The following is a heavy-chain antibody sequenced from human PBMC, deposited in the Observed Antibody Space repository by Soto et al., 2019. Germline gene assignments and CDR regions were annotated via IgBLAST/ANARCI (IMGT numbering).Heavy chain of an antibody. CDR3: AKDVCSTTSCYFDH. J-gene: IGHJ4*02. CDR1: GFTFSSYA. CDR2: ISGGGGST. Sequence: GGSLRLSCAASGFTFSSYAMSWVRQAPGKGPEWVSAISGGGGSTYHADSVKGRFTISRDNSKNTLYLQMNSLRVEDTAVYFCAKDVCSTTSCYFDHWGQGILVTVSS. D-gene: IGHD2-2*01. V-gene: IGHV3-23*01.